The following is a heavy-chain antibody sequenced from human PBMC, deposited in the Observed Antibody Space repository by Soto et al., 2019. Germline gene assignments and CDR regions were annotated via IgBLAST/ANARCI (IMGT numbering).Heavy chain of an antibody. J-gene: IGHJ5*02. V-gene: IGHV1-69*01. CDR3: ARMSDSVGWFDP. Sequence: QVQLVQSGAEVKKPGSSVKVSCKASGGTFSSYAISWVRQAPGQGLEWMGGIIPIFGTANYAQKFQGRVTITADESTSTAHMELSSLRSEYTAVYSCARMSDSVGWFDPWGQGTLVTVSS. CDR1: GGTFSSYA. D-gene: IGHD2-21*02. CDR2: IIPIFGTA.